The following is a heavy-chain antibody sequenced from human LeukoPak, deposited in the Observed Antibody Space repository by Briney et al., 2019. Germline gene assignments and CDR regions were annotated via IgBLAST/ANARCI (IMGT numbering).Heavy chain of an antibody. V-gene: IGHV1-69*13. CDR3: ARALLGLPSSPGENWFDP. J-gene: IGHJ5*02. CDR2: IIPIFGTA. Sequence: GASVKVSCKASGGTFSSYAISWVRQAPGQGLEWMGGIIPIFGTANYAQKFQGRVTITADESTSTAYMELSSLRSEDTAVYYCARALLGLPSSPGENWFDPWGQGTLVTVSS. D-gene: IGHD2-15*01. CDR1: GGTFSSYA.